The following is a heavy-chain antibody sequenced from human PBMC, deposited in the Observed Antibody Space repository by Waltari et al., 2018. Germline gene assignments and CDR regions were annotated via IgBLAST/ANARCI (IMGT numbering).Heavy chain of an antibody. CDR1: GSTFTGYS. D-gene: IGHD2-15*01. J-gene: IGHJ5*02. Sequence: QVQLVPSGAEVKTPGASVKVSCKASGSTFTGYSMHWVRQAPGQGLEWMGRINPNSGGTNYAQKFQGRVTITADKSTSTAYMELSSLRSEDTAVYYCARDYGLLPYNWFDPWGQGTLVTVSS. CDR3: ARDYGLLPYNWFDP. CDR2: INPNSGGT. V-gene: IGHV1-2*06.